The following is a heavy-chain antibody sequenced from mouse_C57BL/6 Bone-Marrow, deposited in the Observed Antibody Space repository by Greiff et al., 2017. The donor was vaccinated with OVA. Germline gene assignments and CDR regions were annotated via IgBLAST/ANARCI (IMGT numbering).Heavy chain of an antibody. CDR2: INPGSGGT. CDR3: AREGIRRDYWYFDV. D-gene: IGHD2-12*01. V-gene: IGHV1-54*01. J-gene: IGHJ1*03. CDR1: GYAFTNYL. Sequence: SGAELVRPGTSVKVSCKASGYAFTNYLIEWVKQRPGQGLEWIGVINPGSGGTNYNEKLKGKATLTADKSSSTAYMQLSSLTSEDSAVYFCAREGIRRDYWYFDVWGTGTTVTVSS.